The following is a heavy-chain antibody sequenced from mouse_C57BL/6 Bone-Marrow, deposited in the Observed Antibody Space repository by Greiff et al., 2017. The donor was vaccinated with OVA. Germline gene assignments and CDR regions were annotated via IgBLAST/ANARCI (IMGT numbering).Heavy chain of an antibody. V-gene: IGHV1-5*01. CDR1: GYTFTSYW. CDR3: TKNYGSPYWYFDV. Sequence: VQLKESGTVLARPGASVKMSCKTSGYTFTSYWMHWVKQRPGQGLEWIGAIYPGNSDTSYNQKFKGKAKLTAVTSASTAYMELSSLTNEDSAVYYGTKNYGSPYWYFDVWGTGTTVAVSS. CDR2: IYPGNSDT. D-gene: IGHD1-1*01. J-gene: IGHJ1*03.